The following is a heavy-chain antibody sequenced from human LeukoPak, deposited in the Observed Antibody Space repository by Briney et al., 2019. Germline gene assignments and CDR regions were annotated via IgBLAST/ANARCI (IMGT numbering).Heavy chain of an antibody. CDR1: GFTSSSYS. Sequence: GGSLRLSCAASGFTSSSYSMNWVRQAPGKGLEWVSSISSSSSYIYYADSVKGRFTISRDNAKNSLYLQMNSLRAEDTAVYYCAREPPPDIVVVVAARVEDYWGQGTLVTVSS. D-gene: IGHD2-15*01. V-gene: IGHV3-21*01. CDR3: AREPPPDIVVVVAARVEDY. CDR2: ISSSSSYI. J-gene: IGHJ4*02.